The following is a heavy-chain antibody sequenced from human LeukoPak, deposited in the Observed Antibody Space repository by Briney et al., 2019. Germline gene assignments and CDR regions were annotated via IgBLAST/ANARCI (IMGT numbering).Heavy chain of an antibody. D-gene: IGHD3-22*01. CDR1: GYSFTDNY. V-gene: IGHV1-2*02. CDR2: INPNSGGA. CDR3: ARETYYDRGNAFHI. J-gene: IGHJ3*02. Sequence: ASVKVSGKASGYSFTDNYMHWVRQAPGQGLEWMGWINPNSGGADYAQKFQGRVTMTRDTSITPAYMELSSLRSDDTAVYYCARETYYDRGNAFHIWGQGTMVTVSS.